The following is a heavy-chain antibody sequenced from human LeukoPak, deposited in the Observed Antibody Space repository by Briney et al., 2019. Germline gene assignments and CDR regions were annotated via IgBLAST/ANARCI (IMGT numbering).Heavy chain of an antibody. CDR1: GYTFTSYG. D-gene: IGHD3-3*01. Sequence: ASVKVSCKASGYTFTSYGISWVRQAPGQGLEWMGIINPSGGSTSYAQKFQGRVTMTRDASTSTVYMELSSLRSEDTAVYYCARAYDFPDYWGQGTLVTVSS. V-gene: IGHV1-46*01. CDR3: ARAYDFPDY. CDR2: INPSGGST. J-gene: IGHJ4*02.